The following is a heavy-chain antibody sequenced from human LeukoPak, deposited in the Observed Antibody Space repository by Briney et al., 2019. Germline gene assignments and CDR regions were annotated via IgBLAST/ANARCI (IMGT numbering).Heavy chain of an antibody. CDR2: INHSGST. Sequence: SETLSLTCAVYGGSFSGYYWSWIRQPPGKGLEWIGEINHSGSTNYNPSLKSRVTISVDASKNQFSLKLSSVTAADTAVYYCARGLNAFDIWGQGTIVTVSS. J-gene: IGHJ3*02. CDR3: ARGLNAFDI. CDR1: GGSFSGYY. V-gene: IGHV4-34*01.